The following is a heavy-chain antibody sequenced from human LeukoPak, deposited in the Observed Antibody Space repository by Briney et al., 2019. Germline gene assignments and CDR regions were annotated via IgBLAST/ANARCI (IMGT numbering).Heavy chain of an antibody. CDR3: AKVGRVATNDAFDI. V-gene: IGHV3-23*01. D-gene: IGHD5-12*01. J-gene: IGHJ3*02. CDR1: GFTVSSNY. Sequence: GGSLRLSCAASGFTVSSNYMSWVRQAPGKGLEWVSAISGSGGSTYYADSVKGRFTISRDNSKNTLYLQMNSLRAEDTAVYYCAKVGRVATNDAFDIWGQGTMVTVSS. CDR2: ISGSGGST.